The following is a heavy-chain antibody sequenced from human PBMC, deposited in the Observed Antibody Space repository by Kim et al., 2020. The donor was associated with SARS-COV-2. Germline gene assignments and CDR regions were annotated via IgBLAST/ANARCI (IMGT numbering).Heavy chain of an antibody. CDR3: ARLDFWSGYWWGGGWFDP. D-gene: IGHD3-3*01. CDR2: IYYSGST. CDR1: GGSISSYY. Sequence: SETLSLTCTVSGGSISSYYWSWIRQPPGKGLEWIGYIYYSGSTNYNPSLKSRVTISVDTSKNQFSLKLSSVTAADTAVYYCARLDFWSGYWWGGGWFDPWGQGTLVTVSS. V-gene: IGHV4-59*13. J-gene: IGHJ5*02.